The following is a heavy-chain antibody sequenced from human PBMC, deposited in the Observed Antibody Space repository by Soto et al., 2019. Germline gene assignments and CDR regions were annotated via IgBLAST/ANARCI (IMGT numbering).Heavy chain of an antibody. V-gene: IGHV4-39*07. CDR2: FYYSQST. D-gene: IGHD3-10*01. CDR1: GGSLTSNSYY. CDR3: ARLVYDTRLNYMYFDF. Sequence: SETLSLTCTVSGGSLTSNSYYWGWIRQPPGKGLEWIGSFYYSQSTYFNPSLKSRVAISVDTSKNQFSLKLTSVTAADTAIYFCARLVYDTRLNYMYFDFWGQGALVTVSS. J-gene: IGHJ4*02.